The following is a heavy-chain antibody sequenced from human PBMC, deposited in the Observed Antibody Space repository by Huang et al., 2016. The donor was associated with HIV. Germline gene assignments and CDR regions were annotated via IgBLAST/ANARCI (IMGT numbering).Heavy chain of an antibody. D-gene: IGHD1-1*01. J-gene: IGHJ3*02. Sequence: QVQLQQWGAGLLKPSETLSLTCAVYGGSFSGYYWIWIRQSPGKGLEWIGEINHSGSTNCNPALKMRLTISVDTSKNQFSLKLSSVTAADTAVYYCARERMMSWLDDHDAFDIWGQGTMVTVSS. CDR1: GGSFSGYY. V-gene: IGHV4-34*01. CDR3: ARERMMSWLDDHDAFDI. CDR2: INHSGST.